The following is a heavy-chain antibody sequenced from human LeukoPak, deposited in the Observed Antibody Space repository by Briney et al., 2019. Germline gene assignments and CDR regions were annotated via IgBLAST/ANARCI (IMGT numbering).Heavy chain of an antibody. D-gene: IGHD1-26*01. CDR3: ARISRPADRTVGPYYMNV. J-gene: IGHJ6*03. CDR1: GGSISSGSYY. V-gene: IGHV4-39*01. CDR2: ISYSGTT. Sequence: PSETLSLTCTVSGGSISSGSYYWGWIRQPPGKGLEWIASISYSGTTYYNPSLKSRVTISVDTSENQFSLKLTSVTAADTAVHYCARISRPADRTVGPYYMNVWGKGATVTVSS.